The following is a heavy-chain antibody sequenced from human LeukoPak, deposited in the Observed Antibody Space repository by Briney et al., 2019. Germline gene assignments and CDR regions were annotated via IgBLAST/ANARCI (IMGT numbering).Heavy chain of an antibody. CDR1: GYSFTSYW. V-gene: IGHV5-51*01. J-gene: IGHJ4*02. D-gene: IGHD3-22*01. Sequence: GESLKISCKGSGYSFTSYWIGWVRQMPGKGLEWMGIIYPGDSDTKYSPSLQGQVTISADKSISTAYLQWSSLKASDTAMYYCARLPISYYYDSSGYYDKKKPMYYFDYWGQGTLVTVSS. CDR2: IYPGDSDT. CDR3: ARLPISYYYDSSGYYDKKKPMYYFDY.